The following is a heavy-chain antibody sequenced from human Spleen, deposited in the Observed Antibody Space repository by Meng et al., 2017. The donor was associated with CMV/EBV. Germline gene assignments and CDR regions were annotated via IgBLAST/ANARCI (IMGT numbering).Heavy chain of an antibody. Sequence: TCTVSGGSVNSGSYYWGWSRQPPGKGLEWIGSVYYSGNTYYNPSLKSRVTISVDTSKNQFSLKLSSVTAADTAVYYCARHLGAAFDYWGQGTLVTVSS. D-gene: IGHD3-16*01. J-gene: IGHJ4*02. V-gene: IGHV4-39*01. CDR2: VYYSGNT. CDR1: GGSVNSGSYY. CDR3: ARHLGAAFDY.